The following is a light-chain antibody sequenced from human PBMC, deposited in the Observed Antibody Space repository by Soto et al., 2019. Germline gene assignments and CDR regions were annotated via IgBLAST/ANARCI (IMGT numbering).Light chain of an antibody. CDR1: QHVTTTY. J-gene: IGKJ4*01. Sequence: IVLTQSPATLSLSPGERATLSCTASQHVTTTYIAWYQQKFGQAPRLLIYGASTRATGTPDRFAGGGFGTYFTLTISRVEPEDFAGYYCQQYDSSFTFGGGTKVEMK. CDR3: QQYDSSFT. V-gene: IGKV3-20*01. CDR2: GAS.